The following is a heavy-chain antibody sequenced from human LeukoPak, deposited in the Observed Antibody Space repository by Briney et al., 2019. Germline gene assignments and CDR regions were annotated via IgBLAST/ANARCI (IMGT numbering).Heavy chain of an antibody. J-gene: IGHJ4*02. CDR3: ARFSQYFDTSSHYLDY. CDR2: IFYNGGT. Sequence: SETPSLTCTVSGGSINNYYWSWVRQPSGEGLEWIAYIFYNGGTNYNPSLKTRVTISVDTSKNQFSLRLNSVSAADTAVYYCARFSQYFDTSSHYLDYWGQGILVTVSS. D-gene: IGHD3-22*01. V-gene: IGHV4-59*08. CDR1: GGSINNYY.